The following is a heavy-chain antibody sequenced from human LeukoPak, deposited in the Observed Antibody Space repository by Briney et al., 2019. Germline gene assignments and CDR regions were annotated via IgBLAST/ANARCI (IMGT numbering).Heavy chain of an antibody. CDR3: ARGPDSSSWGSYFDY. CDR1: GGTFSSYA. D-gene: IGHD6-13*01. J-gene: IGHJ4*02. V-gene: IGHV1-69*05. CDR2: IIPIFGTA. Sequence: SVKVSCKASGGTFSSYAISWVRQAPGQGLEWMGGIIPIFGTANYAQKFQGRVTITTDESTSTAYMELSSLRSEDTAVYYCARGPDSSSWGSYFDYWGQGTLVTASS.